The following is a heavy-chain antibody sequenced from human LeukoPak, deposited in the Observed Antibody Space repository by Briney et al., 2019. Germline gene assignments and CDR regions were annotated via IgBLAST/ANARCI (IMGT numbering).Heavy chain of an antibody. Sequence: GGSPRLSCAASGFTFSGSAMHWVRQASGQGLEWVGRIRSKANNYATAYAASVKGRFTISRDDSKNTAYLQMNSPKTEDTAVYYCITRYQLGGNYYEYWGQGTLVTVSS. CDR3: ITRYQLGGNYYEY. J-gene: IGHJ4*02. CDR1: GFTFSGSA. CDR2: IRSKANNYAT. V-gene: IGHV3-73*01. D-gene: IGHD1-26*01.